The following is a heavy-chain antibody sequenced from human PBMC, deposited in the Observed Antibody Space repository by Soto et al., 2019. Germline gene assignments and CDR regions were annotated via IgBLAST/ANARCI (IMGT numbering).Heavy chain of an antibody. CDR2: INPNSGAT. D-gene: IGHD3-3*01. Sequence: ASVKVSCKASEYTFTGYYLHWVRQAPGQGREWMGWINPNSGATTYAQKFQGRVTMTRDTSISTAYMELSRLRSDDTAVYYCAREGTYYDFWSGPYYYYGMDVWGQGTTLTVSS. J-gene: IGHJ6*02. V-gene: IGHV1-2*02. CDR1: EYTFTGYY. CDR3: AREGTYYDFWSGPYYYYGMDV.